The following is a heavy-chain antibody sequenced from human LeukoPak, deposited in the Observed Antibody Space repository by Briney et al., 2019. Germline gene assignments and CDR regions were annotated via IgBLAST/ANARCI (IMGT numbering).Heavy chain of an antibody. V-gene: IGHV3-11*01. J-gene: IGHJ4*02. D-gene: IGHD2-2*01. CDR1: GFTFSDYY. CDR2: ISSSGSTI. CDR3: ARDGDIVVVPAAPPRGNFDC. Sequence: GGSLRLSCAASGFTFSDYYVSWIRQAPGKGLEWVSYISSSGSTIYYADSVKGRFTISRDNAKNSLYLQMNSLRAEDTAVYYCARDGDIVVVPAAPPRGNFDCWGQGTLVTVSS.